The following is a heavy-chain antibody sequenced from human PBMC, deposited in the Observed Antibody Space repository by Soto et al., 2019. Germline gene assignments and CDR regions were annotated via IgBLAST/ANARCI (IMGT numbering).Heavy chain of an antibody. CDR3: ARVRSSGYFDY. J-gene: IGHJ4*02. Sequence: QVQLVQSGAEVKKPGASVKVSCKASGYTFTSYYMHWVRQAPGQGLEWMGIINPSGGSTSYAQKFQGRVTMTRDTSTSTVYIELSSLRSEDTAVYYCARVRSSGYFDYWGQGTLVTVSS. V-gene: IGHV1-46*03. CDR1: GYTFTSYY. D-gene: IGHD6-6*01. CDR2: INPSGGST.